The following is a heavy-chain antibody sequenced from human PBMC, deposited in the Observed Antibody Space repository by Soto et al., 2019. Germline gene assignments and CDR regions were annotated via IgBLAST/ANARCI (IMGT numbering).Heavy chain of an antibody. CDR2: IIPILGIA. D-gene: IGHD6-19*01. J-gene: IGHJ5*02. CDR3: ARGIAVARNWFDP. V-gene: IGHV1-69*02. Sequence: QVQLVQSGAEVKKPGSSVKVSCKASGGTFSSYTISWVRQAPGQGLEWMGRIIPILGIANYAQKFQGSVTITADKSSSTPYMELSSLRSEDTAVYYCARGIAVARNWFDPWGQGTLVIVSS. CDR1: GGTFSSYT.